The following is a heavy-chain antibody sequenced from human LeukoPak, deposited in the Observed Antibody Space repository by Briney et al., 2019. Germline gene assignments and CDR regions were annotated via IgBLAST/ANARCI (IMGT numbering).Heavy chain of an antibody. CDR1: GDSVSSHY. CDR3: ARYSSHLDYFDS. V-gene: IGHV4-59*02. J-gene: IGHJ4*02. CDR2: AYYTGTS. D-gene: IGHD4-11*01. Sequence: PSETLSLTCTVSGDSVSSHYWSWIRQPPGKGLEWIAYAYYTGTSNYNPSLKSRVTMSIDTSKNQFSLKLISVTAADTAVYYCARYSSHLDYFDSWGQGTLVTVSS.